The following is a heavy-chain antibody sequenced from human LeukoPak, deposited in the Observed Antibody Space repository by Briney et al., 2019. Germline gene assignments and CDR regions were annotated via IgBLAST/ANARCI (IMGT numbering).Heavy chain of an antibody. CDR1: GFIFSSYV. Sequence: PGGSLRLSCAASGFIFSSYVMSWVRQAPGKGLEWVSGISNGGGSTNYADSVKGRFTISRDNAKNMVFLQMNSLRADDTAVYYCVRDFRSADYWGQGILVTVSS. CDR3: VRDFRSADY. V-gene: IGHV3-23*01. CDR2: ISNGGGST. J-gene: IGHJ4*02.